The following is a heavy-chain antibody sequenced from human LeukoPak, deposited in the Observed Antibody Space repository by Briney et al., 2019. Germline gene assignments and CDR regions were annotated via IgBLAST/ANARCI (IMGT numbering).Heavy chain of an antibody. Sequence: SETLSLTCTVSGGSISSSSYYWGWIRQPPGKGLEWIGSIYYSGSTYYNPSLKSRVTISVDTSKNQFSLKLSSVTAADTAVYYCARPSSLHSSSDYWGQGTLVTVSS. CDR2: IYYSGST. V-gene: IGHV4-39*01. D-gene: IGHD6-13*01. CDR3: ARPSSLHSSSDY. CDR1: GGSISSSSYY. J-gene: IGHJ4*02.